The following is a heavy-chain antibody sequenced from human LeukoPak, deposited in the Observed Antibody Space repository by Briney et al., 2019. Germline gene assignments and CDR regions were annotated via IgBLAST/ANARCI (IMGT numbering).Heavy chain of an antibody. Sequence: GSLRLSCAASGFTFSSYWMSWVRQAPGKGLEWVANIKQDGSEKYYVDSVKGRFTISRDNAKNSLYLQMNSLRAEDTALYYCARVSSFPYYYYMDVWGKGTTVTISS. CDR2: IKQDGSEK. CDR3: ARVSSFPYYYYMDV. J-gene: IGHJ6*03. D-gene: IGHD3-3*02. V-gene: IGHV3-7*03. CDR1: GFTFSSYW.